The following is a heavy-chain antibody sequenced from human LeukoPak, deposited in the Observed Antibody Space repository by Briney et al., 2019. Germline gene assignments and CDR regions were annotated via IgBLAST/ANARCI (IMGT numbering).Heavy chain of an antibody. CDR1: GGSFSGYY. D-gene: IGHD3-10*01. Sequence: SETLSLTCAVYGGSFSGYYWSWIRQPPGKGLGWIGEINHSGSTNYNPSLKSRVTISVDTSKNQFSLKLSSVTAADTAVYYCARLRFGELSAFDYWGQGTLVTVSS. CDR2: INHSGST. J-gene: IGHJ4*02. V-gene: IGHV4-34*01. CDR3: ARLRFGELSAFDY.